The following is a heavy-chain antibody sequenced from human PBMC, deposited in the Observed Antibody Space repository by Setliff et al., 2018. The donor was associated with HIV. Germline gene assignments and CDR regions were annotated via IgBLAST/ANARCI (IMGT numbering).Heavy chain of an antibody. CDR1: GFTFTTDA. J-gene: IGHJ4*02. CDR3: ARQGNWEFDY. CDR2: ITESGGTYV. V-gene: IGHV3-21*01. Sequence: PGGSLRLSCAASGFTFTTDAMNWVRQAPGKGLEWVSSITESGGTYVNYADSVKGRFSISRDNSKNSLYLQMISLRAEDTALYYCARQGNWEFDYWGQGTLVTVSS. D-gene: IGHD7-27*01.